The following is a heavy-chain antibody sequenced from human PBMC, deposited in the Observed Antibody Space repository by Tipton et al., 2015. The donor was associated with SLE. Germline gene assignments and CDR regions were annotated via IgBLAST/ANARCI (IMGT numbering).Heavy chain of an antibody. CDR2: ISYDGSNK. Sequence: SLRLSCAASGFTFSSYAMHWVRQAPGKGLEWVAVISYDGSNKYYADSVKGRFTISRDNSKNTLYLQMNSLRAEDTAVYYCAGEVSWYFDYWGQGTLVTVSS. J-gene: IGHJ4*02. V-gene: IGHV3-30*04. CDR3: AGEVSWYFDY. CDR1: GFTFSSYA. D-gene: IGHD6-6*01.